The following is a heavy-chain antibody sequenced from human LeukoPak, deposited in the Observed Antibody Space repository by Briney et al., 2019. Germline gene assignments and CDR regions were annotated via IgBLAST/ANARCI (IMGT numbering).Heavy chain of an antibody. J-gene: IGHJ4*02. V-gene: IGHV1-24*01. CDR3: ATAFAGNLVDY. D-gene: IGHD1-14*01. CDR1: GYTLSDLS. Sequence: ASVKVSCKVSGYTLSDLSMHWVRQAPGKGLEWMGSFALEDGEKIYAQKSQGRVTMTEGTSTDTAYMELSSLRSEDTAVYYCATAFAGNLVDYWGQGTLVTVSS. CDR2: FALEDGEK.